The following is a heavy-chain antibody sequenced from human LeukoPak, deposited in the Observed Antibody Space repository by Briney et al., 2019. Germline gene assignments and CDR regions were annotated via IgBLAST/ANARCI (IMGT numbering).Heavy chain of an antibody. J-gene: IGHJ5*02. D-gene: IGHD2-15*01. CDR3: ARGVVVAATPGWFDP. Sequence: SETPSLTCTVSGASISSYYWSWIRQPPGKGLEWLGYIYYSGSTNYNPSLKSRVTISVDTSKNQFSLKLSSVTAADTAVYYCARGVVVAATPGWFDPWGQGTLVTVSS. CDR2: IYYSGST. V-gene: IGHV4-59*01. CDR1: GASISSYY.